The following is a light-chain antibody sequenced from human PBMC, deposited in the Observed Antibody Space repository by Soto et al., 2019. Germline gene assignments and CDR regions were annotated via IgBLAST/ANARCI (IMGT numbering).Light chain of an antibody. V-gene: IGLV2-14*01. CDR3: SSYTSSSTLYV. J-gene: IGLJ1*01. CDR1: SSDVGGYNS. Sequence: QSVLTQPASVSGSPGQSITISCTGTSSDVGGYNSVSWYRQHTGKAPQLMIYEVSNRPSGVSNRFSGSKSGNTASLTISGLQAEDEADDYCSSYTSSSTLYVFGTGTKVTVL. CDR2: EVS.